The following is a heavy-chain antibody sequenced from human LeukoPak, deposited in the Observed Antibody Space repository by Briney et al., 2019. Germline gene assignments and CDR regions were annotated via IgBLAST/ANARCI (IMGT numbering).Heavy chain of an antibody. Sequence: GSLRLSCAASGFIFSSYWMSWVRQAPGKGLEWVANIKQDGSEKYYVDSVKGRFTISRDNAKNSLYLQMNSLRAEDTAVYYCARGLFRSSGYYDAFDIWGQGTMVTVSS. CDR3: ARGLFRSSGYYDAFDI. J-gene: IGHJ3*02. CDR2: IKQDGSEK. CDR1: GFIFSSYW. D-gene: IGHD3-22*01. V-gene: IGHV3-7*01.